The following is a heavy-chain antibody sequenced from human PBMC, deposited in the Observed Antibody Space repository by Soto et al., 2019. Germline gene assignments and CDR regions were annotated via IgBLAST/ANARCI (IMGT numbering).Heavy chain of an antibody. D-gene: IGHD1-1*01. J-gene: IGHJ6*03. CDR3: ARQEVQLERRSYYYYMDV. V-gene: IGHV4-39*01. Sequence: SETLSLTCTVSGGSISSSSYYWGWIRQPPGKGLEWIGSIYYSGSTYYNPSLKSRVTISVDTSKNQFSLKLSSVTAADTAVYYCARQEVQLERRSYYYYMDVWGKGTTVTVSS. CDR1: GGSISSSSYY. CDR2: IYYSGST.